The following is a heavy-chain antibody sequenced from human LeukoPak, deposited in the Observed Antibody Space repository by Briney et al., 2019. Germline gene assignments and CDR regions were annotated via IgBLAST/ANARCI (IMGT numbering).Heavy chain of an antibody. J-gene: IGHJ4*02. Sequence: GGSLRLSCAASGFTFINYGMSWVRQAPGKGLEWVSAISRTGGRTDYADSVKGRFTISRDNSQNTLYLHMSSLRVEDTAKYYCAKDDLGDWPPLFDSWGQGTPVTVSS. CDR3: AKDDLGDWPPLFDS. D-gene: IGHD2-21*02. CDR2: ISRTGGRT. CDR1: GFTFINYG. V-gene: IGHV3-23*01.